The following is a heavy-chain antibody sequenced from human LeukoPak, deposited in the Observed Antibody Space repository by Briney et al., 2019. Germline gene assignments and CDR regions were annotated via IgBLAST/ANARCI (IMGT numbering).Heavy chain of an antibody. D-gene: IGHD2-8*02. CDR1: GASLNNNDYY. J-gene: IGHJ4*02. Sequence: PSETLSLTCHVSGASLNNNDYYWGWVRQPPGKGLEWMGSIYYSGSVYYNPSLKSRITISVDTSTFSLKVKSVTAADTAVYFCARGRRQGRLLVLYFDYWGQGILVAVSS. V-gene: IGHV4-39*07. CDR2: IYYSGSV. CDR3: ARGRRQGRLLVLYFDY.